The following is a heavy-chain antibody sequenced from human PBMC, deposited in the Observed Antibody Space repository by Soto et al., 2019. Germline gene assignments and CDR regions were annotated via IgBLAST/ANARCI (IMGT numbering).Heavy chain of an antibody. V-gene: IGHV3-23*01. J-gene: IGHJ6*04. Sequence: AGGSLRLSCAASGFTFSSYAMSWVRQAPGKGLEWVSAISGSGGSTYYADSVKGRFTISRDNSKNTLYLQMNSLRAEDTAVYYCASRGYSYGWYSSVLEDYYGMDVWGKGTTVTVSS. CDR3: ASRGYSYGWYSSVLEDYYGMDV. CDR2: ISGSGGST. D-gene: IGHD5-18*01. CDR1: GFTFSSYA.